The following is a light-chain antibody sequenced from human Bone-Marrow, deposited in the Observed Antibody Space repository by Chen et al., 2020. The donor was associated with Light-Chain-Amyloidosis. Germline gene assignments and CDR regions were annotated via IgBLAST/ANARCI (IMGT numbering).Light chain of an antibody. J-gene: IGKJ4*01. CDR1: QSVLSTSNNKNY. CDR3: QQYLSAPLT. CDR2: WAS. Sequence: DIVMTQSPDFLAVSLGERATINCKSTQSVLSTSNNKNYIAWYQQKPGQPPKLLVSWASMRESGVPDRLSGSGSGTDFTLTISSLQAEDVAVYYCQQYLSAPLTFGGGTKVEIK. V-gene: IGKV4-1*01.